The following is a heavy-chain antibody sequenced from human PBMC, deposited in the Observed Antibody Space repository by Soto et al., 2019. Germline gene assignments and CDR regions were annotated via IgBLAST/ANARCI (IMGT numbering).Heavy chain of an antibody. J-gene: IGHJ6*02. D-gene: IGHD2-15*01. CDR2: INAGNGNT. Sequence: ASVTVSCMASGYTFTSYAMLWVRLAPGQRLEWMGWINAGNGNTKYSQKFQGRVTITRDTSASTAYMELSSLRSEDKAVYCCARDVGGMDVWGQGTTVNVSS. CDR1: GYTFTSYA. V-gene: IGHV1-3*01. CDR3: ARDVGGMDV.